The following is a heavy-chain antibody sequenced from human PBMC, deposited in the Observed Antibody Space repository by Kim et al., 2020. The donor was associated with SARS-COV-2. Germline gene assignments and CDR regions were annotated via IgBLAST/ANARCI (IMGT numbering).Heavy chain of an antibody. V-gene: IGHV4-39*01. D-gene: IGHD6-19*01. J-gene: IGHJ3*02. CDR3: ARRSSSAGNGAFDI. CDR1: GGSISSSSYY. CDR2: IYYSGST. Sequence: SETLSLTCTVSGGSISSSSYYWGWIRQPPGKGLEWIGSIYYSGSTYYNPSLKSRVTISVDTSKNQFSLKLSSVTAADTAVYYCARRSSSAGNGAFDIWG.